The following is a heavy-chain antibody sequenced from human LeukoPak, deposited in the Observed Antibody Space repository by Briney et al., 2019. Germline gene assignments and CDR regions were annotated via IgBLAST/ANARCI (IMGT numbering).Heavy chain of an antibody. CDR2: IYTSGST. J-gene: IGHJ4*02. D-gene: IGHD3-10*01. CDR3: ARDTTMVRGVMGFDY. Sequence: SGTLSLTCTVSGGSISSYYWSWIRQPAGKGLEWIGRIYTSGSTNYNPSLKSRVTMSVDTSKNQFSLKLSSVTAADTAVYYCARDTTMVRGVMGFDYWGQGTLVTVSS. V-gene: IGHV4-4*07. CDR1: GGSISSYY.